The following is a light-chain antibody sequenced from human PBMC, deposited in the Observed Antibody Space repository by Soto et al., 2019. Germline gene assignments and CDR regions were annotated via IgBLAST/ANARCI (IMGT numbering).Light chain of an antibody. V-gene: IGKV4-1*01. CDR1: QSVLYSSNNKNY. CDR3: QQYYNTPYI. Sequence: DIVMTQSPDSLAVSLGERATINCKSSQSVLYSSNNKNYLAWYQQKPGQPPKLLIYWASTRESGVPDPFSGSGSGTDFTLTISSLQAEDVAVYYCQQYYNTPYIFGQGTRLEIK. CDR2: WAS. J-gene: IGKJ2*01.